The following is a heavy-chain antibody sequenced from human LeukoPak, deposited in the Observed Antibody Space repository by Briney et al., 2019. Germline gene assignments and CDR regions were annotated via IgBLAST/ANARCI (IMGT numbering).Heavy chain of an antibody. D-gene: IGHD3-22*01. CDR1: GGSISSYY. J-gene: IGHJ5*02. Sequence: SETLSLTCTVSGGSISSYYWSWIRQPPGKGLEWIGYIYYSGSTNYNPSLKSRVTISVDTSKNQFSPKLSSVTAADTAVYYCARDQGYYDSSGSRWFDPWGQGTLVTVSS. V-gene: IGHV4-59*01. CDR3: ARDQGYYDSSGSRWFDP. CDR2: IYYSGST.